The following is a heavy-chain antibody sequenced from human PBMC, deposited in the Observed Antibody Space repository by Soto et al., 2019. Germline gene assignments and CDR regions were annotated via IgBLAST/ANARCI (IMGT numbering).Heavy chain of an antibody. J-gene: IGHJ4*02. V-gene: IGHV3-30*18. D-gene: IGHD1-26*01. CDR2: ISYDGSNK. CDR3: AKDLYSGSSHPDY. CDR1: GFTFSSYG. Sequence: QVQLVESGGGVVQPGRSLRLSCAASGFTFSSYGMHWVRQAPGKGLEWVAVISYDGSNKYYADSVKGRFTISRDNSKNTLYLQMNSLRAEDTAVYYCAKDLYSGSSHPDYCGQGTLVTVSS.